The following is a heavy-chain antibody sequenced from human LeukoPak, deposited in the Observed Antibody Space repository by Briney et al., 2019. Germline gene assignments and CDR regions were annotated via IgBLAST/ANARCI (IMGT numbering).Heavy chain of an antibody. CDR1: GYTLTELS. V-gene: IGHV1-24*01. D-gene: IGHD6-13*01. CDR2: FDPEDGGT. Sequence: ASVKVSCKVSGYTLTELSMHWVRQAPGKGLEWMGGFDPEDGGTIYAQKFQGRVTMTEDTSTDTAYMELSSLRSEDTAVYYCATHLAAAGNFYYYYYMDVWGKGTTVTVSS. CDR3: ATHLAAAGNFYYYYYMDV. J-gene: IGHJ6*03.